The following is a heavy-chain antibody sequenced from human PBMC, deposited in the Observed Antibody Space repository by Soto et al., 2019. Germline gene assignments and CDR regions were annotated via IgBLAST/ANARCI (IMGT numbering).Heavy chain of an antibody. J-gene: IGHJ6*03. D-gene: IGHD4-17*01. CDR3: ARGSIDYGDYYYYYYMDV. CDR1: GYTFTGYY. Sequence: GASMKGSCKASGYTFTGYYMHWVRQAPGQRPEWMGWINPNSGGTNYAQKFQGWVTMTRDTSISTAYMELSRLRSDDTAVYYCARGSIDYGDYYYYYYMDVWGKGTTVTVSS. V-gene: IGHV1-2*04. CDR2: INPNSGGT.